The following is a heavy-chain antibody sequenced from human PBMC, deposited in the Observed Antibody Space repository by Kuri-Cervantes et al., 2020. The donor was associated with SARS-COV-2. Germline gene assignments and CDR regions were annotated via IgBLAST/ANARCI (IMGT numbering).Heavy chain of an antibody. V-gene: IGHV3-21*01. D-gene: IGHD7-27*01. J-gene: IGHJ4*02. CDR3: AREEGGELGEAFDY. CDR2: IDSSSYYI. CDR1: GFTFNSYN. Sequence: GESLKISCAASGFTFNSYNMNWIRQAPGKGLEWVASIDSSSYYIYHADSVKGRLTISRDNAKTSVYLQMNSLKVEDTAVYYCAREEGGELGEAFDYWGQGALVTVSS.